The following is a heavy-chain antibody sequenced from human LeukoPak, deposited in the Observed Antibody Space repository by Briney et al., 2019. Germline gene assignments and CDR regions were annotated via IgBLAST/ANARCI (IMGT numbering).Heavy chain of an antibody. CDR2: IYGGGST. Sequence: GGSLRLSCAASWFSISSKYMSGVRQAPGRGLEWGSVIYGGGSTYYADSVKGRFTISRDNSKNTLYLQMNSLRAEDTAVYYCARDWDYWGQGTLVTVSS. J-gene: IGHJ4*02. V-gene: IGHV3-53*01. CDR1: WFSISSKY. CDR3: ARDWDY.